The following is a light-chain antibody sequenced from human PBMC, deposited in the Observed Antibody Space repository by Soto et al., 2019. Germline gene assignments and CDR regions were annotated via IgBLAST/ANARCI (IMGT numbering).Light chain of an antibody. Sequence: QSALTQPASVSGSPGQSITISCTGTSSDFGSYNLVSWYQQHPGKAPKLMIYEGTKRPSGVSDRFSGSRSDNTASLTISGLQAEDEADYHCCSYAGSSTLVFAGGTKLTVL. V-gene: IGLV2-23*01. CDR1: SSDFGSYNL. CDR3: CSYAGSSTLV. J-gene: IGLJ2*01. CDR2: EGT.